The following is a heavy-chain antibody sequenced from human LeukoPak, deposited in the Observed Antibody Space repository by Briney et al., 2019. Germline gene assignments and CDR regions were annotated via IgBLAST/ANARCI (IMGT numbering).Heavy chain of an antibody. CDR3: ARQWLRPTWYFDL. CDR2: IYYSGNT. J-gene: IGHJ2*01. CDR1: GGSISSYY. V-gene: IGHV4-59*04. Sequence: RASETLSLTCTVSGGSISSYYLSWIRQPPGKGLEWIGSIYYSGNTYYNPSLRSRVTVSVDTSKKQFSLKLSSVTAADAALYYCARQWLRPTWYFDLWGRGTLVTVSS. D-gene: IGHD5-12*01.